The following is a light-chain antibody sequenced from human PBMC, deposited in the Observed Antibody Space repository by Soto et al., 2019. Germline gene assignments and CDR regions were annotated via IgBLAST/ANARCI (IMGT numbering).Light chain of an antibody. CDR3: QQYNDWT. V-gene: IGKV3-15*01. CDR2: GAS. Sequence: EIVLTQSPDTLSLSPGERATLSCRASQSVSTSDLAWYEQKPGQAPRLLIYGASTRATGIPVRFSGSGSGTEFTLTISSLQSEDFAVYYCQQYNDWTFGQGNKVDIK. J-gene: IGKJ1*01. CDR1: QSVSTSD.